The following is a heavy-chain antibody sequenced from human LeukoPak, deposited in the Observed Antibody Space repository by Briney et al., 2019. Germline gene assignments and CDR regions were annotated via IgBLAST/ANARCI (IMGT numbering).Heavy chain of an antibody. V-gene: IGHV4-31*03. CDR3: ARDRVDHYFDY. Sequence: SETLSLTCTVSGGSISSGGYYWSWIRQHPGKGLEWIGDIYYSGSTYYNPSLKSRVTISVDTSKNQFSLKLSSVTAADTAVYYCARDRVDHYFDYWGQGTLVTVSS. J-gene: IGHJ4*02. CDR2: IYYSGST. CDR1: GGSISSGGYY.